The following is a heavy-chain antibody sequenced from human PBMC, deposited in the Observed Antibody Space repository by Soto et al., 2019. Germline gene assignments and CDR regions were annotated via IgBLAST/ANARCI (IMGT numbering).Heavy chain of an antibody. CDR2: LFCSGGT. Sequence: SETLSLTCSVSGDSISASNYYWVWIRQRPGKGLVWVGHLFCSGGTYYNPSLKSRVSISVDTSKNDFSLKLTSITAADTAIYFCARRGGGDYLFDSWGQGILVTVSS. J-gene: IGHJ4*02. D-gene: IGHD4-17*01. CDR1: GDSISASNYY. V-gene: IGHV4-39*02. CDR3: ARRGGGDYLFDS.